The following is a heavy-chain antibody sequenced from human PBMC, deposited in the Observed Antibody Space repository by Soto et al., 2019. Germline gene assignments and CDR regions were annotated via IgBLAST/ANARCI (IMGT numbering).Heavy chain of an antibody. CDR2: ISGSGGST. CDR3: AKRGLVGDSPRYWYFDL. D-gene: IGHD4-17*01. J-gene: IGHJ2*01. CDR1: GFTFSSYA. V-gene: IGHV3-23*01. Sequence: EVQLLESGGGLVQPGGSLRLSCAASGFTFSSYAMSWVRQAPGKGLEWVSAISGSGGSTYYADSVKGRFTISRDNSKNTLYLQMNSLRAADTAVYYCAKRGLVGDSPRYWYFDLWGRGTLFTVSS.